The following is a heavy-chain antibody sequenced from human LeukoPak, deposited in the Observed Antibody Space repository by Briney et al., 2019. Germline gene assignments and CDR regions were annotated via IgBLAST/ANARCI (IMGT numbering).Heavy chain of an antibody. CDR2: INHSGST. CDR3: AKRNTGITMVRGVIKE. D-gene: IGHD3-10*01. CDR1: GGSFSGYY. V-gene: IGHV4-34*01. Sequence: SETLSLTCAVYGGSFSGYYWSWIRQPPGKGLEWIGEINHSGSTNYNPSLTSRVTISVDTSKNQFSLKLSSVTAADTAVYYCAKRNTGITMVRGVIKEWGQGTLVTVSS. J-gene: IGHJ4*02.